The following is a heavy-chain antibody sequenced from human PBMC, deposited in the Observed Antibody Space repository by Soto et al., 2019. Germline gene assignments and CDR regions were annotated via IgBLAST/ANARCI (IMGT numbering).Heavy chain of an antibody. CDR3: AKEPRPYYDSSGYPFPTTAG. V-gene: IGHV3-30*18. J-gene: IGHJ4*02. CDR2: ISYDGSNK. Sequence: TGGSLRLSCAASGFTFSSYGMHWVRQAPGKGLEWVAVISYDGSNKYYADSVKGRFTISRDNSKNTLYLQMNSLRAEDTAVYYCAKEPRPYYDSSGYPFPTTAGWGQGTLVTVSS. CDR1: GFTFSSYG. D-gene: IGHD3-22*01.